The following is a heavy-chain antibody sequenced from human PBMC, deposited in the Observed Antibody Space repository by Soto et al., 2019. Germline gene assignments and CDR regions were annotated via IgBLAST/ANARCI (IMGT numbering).Heavy chain of an antibody. Sequence: EILSVSVDASGYGMSSGFYKDWIRQPPVKRLEWIGNIYHTGTTYYNPSLKSRVTMSVDTSKNQFSLRLSSVTAADTAVYYCASEGRNYAGPVGRDYFDPWGQGTLVTGSS. V-gene: IGHV4-38-2*01. CDR2: IYHTGTT. D-gene: IGHD1-26*01. J-gene: IGHJ5*02. CDR1: GYGMSSGFY. CDR3: ASEGRNYAGPVGRDYFDP.